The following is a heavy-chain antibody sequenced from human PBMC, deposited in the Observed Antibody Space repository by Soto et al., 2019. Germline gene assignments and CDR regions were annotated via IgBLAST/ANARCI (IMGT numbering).Heavy chain of an antibody. J-gene: IGHJ5*02. D-gene: IGHD3-22*01. Sequence: QVQLQESGPGLVKPSETLSLTCTVSGGSISSYYWSWIRQPPGKGLEWIGYIFNSGSTNYNPSLKSRVTISVDTSKNQFSLKLSSVTAADTAVYYCARHYYDTRFDPWGQGTLVTVSS. CDR3: ARHYYDTRFDP. V-gene: IGHV4-59*08. CDR1: GGSISSYY. CDR2: IFNSGST.